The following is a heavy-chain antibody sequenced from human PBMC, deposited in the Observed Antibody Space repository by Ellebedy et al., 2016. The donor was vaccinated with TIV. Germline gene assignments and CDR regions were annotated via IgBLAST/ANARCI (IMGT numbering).Heavy chain of an antibody. Sequence: SETLSLTXAVYGGSFSGYYWSWIRQPPGKGLEWIGEINHSGSTNYNPSLKSRVTISVDTSKNQFSLKLSSVTAADTAVYYCARYSVGVPAAIDEPALDYWGQGTLVTVSS. CDR1: GGSFSGYY. CDR3: ARYSVGVPAAIDEPALDY. J-gene: IGHJ4*02. D-gene: IGHD2-2*01. V-gene: IGHV4-34*01. CDR2: INHSGST.